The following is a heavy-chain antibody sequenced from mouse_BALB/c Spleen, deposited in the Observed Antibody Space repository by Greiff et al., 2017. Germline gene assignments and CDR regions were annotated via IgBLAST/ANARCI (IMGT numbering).Heavy chain of an antibody. CDR3: ARRPLLRLGDYYAMDY. J-gene: IGHJ4*01. D-gene: IGHD1-2*01. Sequence: EVKVEESGGGLVQPGGSRKLSCAASGFTFSSFGMHWVRQAPEKGLEWVAYISSGSSTIYYADTVKGRFTISRDNPKNTLFLQMTSLRSEDTAMYYCARRPLLRLGDYYAMDYWGQGTSVTVSS. CDR1: GFTFSSFG. V-gene: IGHV5-17*02. CDR2: ISSGSSTI.